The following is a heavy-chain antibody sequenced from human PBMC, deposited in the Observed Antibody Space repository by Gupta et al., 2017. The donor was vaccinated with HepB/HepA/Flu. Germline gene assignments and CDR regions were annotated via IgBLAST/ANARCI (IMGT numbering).Heavy chain of an antibody. Sequence: QITLKESGPTLVKPTQTLTLTCTFSGFSLSTSGVGVGWIRQPPGKALEWLALIYWDDDKRYSPSLKSRLTITKDTSKNQVVLKMTNMDPVDTXTXYCAHRRLPYSSSDYYFDYWGQGTLVTVSS. CDR3: AHRRLPYSSSDYYFDY. D-gene: IGHD6-6*01. V-gene: IGHV2-5*02. J-gene: IGHJ4*02. CDR2: IYWDDDK. CDR1: GFSLSTSGVG.